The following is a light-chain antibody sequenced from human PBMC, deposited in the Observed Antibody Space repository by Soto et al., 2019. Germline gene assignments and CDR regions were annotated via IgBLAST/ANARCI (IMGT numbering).Light chain of an antibody. CDR3: QQYDNLPFT. CDR1: QDISNY. CDR2: GAS. V-gene: IGKV1-33*01. J-gene: IGKJ3*01. Sequence: DIQMTQSPSSLSASVGDRVTITCQASQDISNYLNWYQQLPGQAPKLLIYGASNLETGVPSRFSGSASGTDFAFTISRLQPEDIATYYCQQYDNLPFTFGPGTIVDIK.